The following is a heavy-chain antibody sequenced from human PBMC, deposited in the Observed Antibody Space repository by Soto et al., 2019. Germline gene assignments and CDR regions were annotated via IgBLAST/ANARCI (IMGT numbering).Heavy chain of an antibody. V-gene: IGHV1-69*13. Sequence: SVKVSCKASGGTFSSYAISWVRQAPGQGLEWMGGIIPIFGAANYAQKFQGRVTITADESTSTAYMELSSLRSEDTAVYYCARGYCSGGSRLFDHWGQGTLVTVPS. J-gene: IGHJ4*02. CDR3: ARGYCSGGSRLFDH. CDR2: IIPIFGAA. CDR1: GGTFSSYA. D-gene: IGHD2-15*01.